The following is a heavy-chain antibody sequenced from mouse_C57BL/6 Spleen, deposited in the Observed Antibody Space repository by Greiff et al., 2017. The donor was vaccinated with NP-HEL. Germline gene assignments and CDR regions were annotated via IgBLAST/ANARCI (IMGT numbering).Heavy chain of an antibody. J-gene: IGHJ3*01. D-gene: IGHD2-4*01. V-gene: IGHV3-6*01. CDR3: AREERDYDYDGFAY. Sequence: EVKLLESGPGLVKPSQSLSLTCSVTGYSITSGYYWNWIRQFPGNKLEWMGYISYDGSNNYNPSLKNRISITRDTSKNQFFLKLNSVTTEDTATYYCAREERDYDYDGFAYWGQGTLVTVSA. CDR1: GYSITSGYY. CDR2: ISYDGSN.